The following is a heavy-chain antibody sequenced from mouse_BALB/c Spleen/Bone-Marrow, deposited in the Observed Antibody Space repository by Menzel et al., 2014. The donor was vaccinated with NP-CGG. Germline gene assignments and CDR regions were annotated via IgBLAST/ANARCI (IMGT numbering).Heavy chain of an antibody. CDR3: ARRATTVVATDY. Sequence: SGAELVKPGASVKLSCKASGYTFTSYWMHWVKQRPGQGLEWIGEINPSNGRTNYNEKFKSKATLTVDKSSSAAYMQLSSLTSEDSAVYYCARRATTVVATDYRGQGTTLTVSS. CDR1: GYTFTSYW. D-gene: IGHD1-1*01. V-gene: IGHV1S81*02. CDR2: INPSNGRT. J-gene: IGHJ2*01.